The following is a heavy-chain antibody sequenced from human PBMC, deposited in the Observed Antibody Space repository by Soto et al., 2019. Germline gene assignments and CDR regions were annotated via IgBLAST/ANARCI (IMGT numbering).Heavy chain of an antibody. CDR3: ATGWFGDFVYYVDY. CDR1: GYTFTSYG. D-gene: IGHD3-10*01. CDR2: ISAYNGNT. Sequence: QVQLVQSGAEVKKPGASVKVSCKASGYTFTSYGISWVRQAPGQGLEWMGWISAYNGNTNYAQKLQGRVTMTTDTSTTTAYMRLRSLRSDDLAVYYCATGWFGDFVYYVDYWGQGHLVTVSS. J-gene: IGHJ4*02. V-gene: IGHV1-18*03.